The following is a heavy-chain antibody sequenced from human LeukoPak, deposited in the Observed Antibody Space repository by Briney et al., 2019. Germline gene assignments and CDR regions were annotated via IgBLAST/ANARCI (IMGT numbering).Heavy chain of an antibody. J-gene: IGHJ6*03. Sequence: PGGSQRLSCAASGFTFSSYDMHWVRQATGNGLEWVSAIGTAGDTYYPGSVKGRFTISRENAKNSLYLQMNSLRAGDTAVYYCARGFYGDSSYYYYYMDVWGKGTTVTVSS. D-gene: IGHD3-22*01. V-gene: IGHV3-13*01. CDR2: IGTAGDT. CDR3: ARGFYGDSSYYYYYMDV. CDR1: GFTFSSYD.